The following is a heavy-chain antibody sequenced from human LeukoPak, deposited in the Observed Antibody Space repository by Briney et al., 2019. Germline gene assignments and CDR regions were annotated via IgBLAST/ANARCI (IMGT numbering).Heavy chain of an antibody. Sequence: ASVKVSCKASGYTFTSYDINWVRQATGQGLEWMGWMNPNSGNTGYAQKFQGRVTMTRNTSISTAYMELSSLRSEDTAVYYCARTYSSSAWTYYYYYYHMDVWGKGTTVTVSS. J-gene: IGHJ6*03. CDR1: GYTFTSYD. CDR3: ARTYSSSAWTYYYYYYHMDV. V-gene: IGHV1-8*01. CDR2: MNPNSGNT. D-gene: IGHD6-6*01.